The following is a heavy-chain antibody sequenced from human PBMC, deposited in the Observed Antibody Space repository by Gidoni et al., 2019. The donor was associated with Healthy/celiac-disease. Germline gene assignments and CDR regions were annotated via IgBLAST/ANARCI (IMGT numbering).Heavy chain of an antibody. Sequence: QGQRGESGGGVVKPGRSLRLSCAAPGFTLSSCAMHRVRQAPGKGLELVAVISYDGSNKYYADSVKGRFTISRDNSKNTLYLQMNSLRAEDTAVYYCARDPGCTNGVCYPPEFYYYMDVWGKGTTVTVSS. CDR2: ISYDGSNK. D-gene: IGHD2-8*01. V-gene: IGHV3-30-3*01. CDR1: GFTLSSCA. CDR3: ARDPGCTNGVCYPPEFYYYMDV. J-gene: IGHJ6*03.